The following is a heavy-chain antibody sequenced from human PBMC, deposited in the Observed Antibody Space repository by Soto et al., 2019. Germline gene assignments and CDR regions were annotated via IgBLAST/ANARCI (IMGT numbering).Heavy chain of an antibody. V-gene: IGHV3-11*01. CDR3: VREDGYNLANHFDY. CDR1: GFSFSDHY. D-gene: IGHD5-12*01. Sequence: ESGGGLVKPGGSLRLSCAASGFSFSDHYMRWIRQAPGKGLEWISYISGSGSTIYYADSVKGRYTISRDNAKNSLFLQMNSLRAEDTAVYYCVREDGYNLANHFDYWGQGTLLTVSS. CDR2: ISGSGSTI. J-gene: IGHJ4*02.